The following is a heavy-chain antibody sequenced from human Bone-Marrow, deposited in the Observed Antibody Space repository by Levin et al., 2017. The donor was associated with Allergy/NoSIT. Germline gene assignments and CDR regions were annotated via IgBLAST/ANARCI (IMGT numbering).Heavy chain of an antibody. J-gene: IGHJ5*02. CDR3: ARGSSGALRGGRNPNWFDP. Sequence: ASVKVSCKASGYTFTSYDINWVRQATGQGLEWMGWMNPNSGNTGYAQKFQGRVTMTRNTSISTAYMELSSLRSEDTAVYYCARGSSGALRGGRNPNWFDPWGQGTLVTVSS. CDR1: GYTFTSYD. D-gene: IGHD3-10*01. V-gene: IGHV1-8*01. CDR2: MNPNSGNT.